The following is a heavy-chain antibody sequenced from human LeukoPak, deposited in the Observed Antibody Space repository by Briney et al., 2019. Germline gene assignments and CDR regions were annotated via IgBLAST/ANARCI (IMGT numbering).Heavy chain of an antibody. V-gene: IGHV3-23*01. D-gene: IGHD3-16*01. CDR1: GFTFSTYA. CDR2: ISGSGDST. CDR3: AKKTPSLGSFDY. J-gene: IGHJ4*02. Sequence: GGSLRLSCAASGFTFSTYAMSWVRQAPGKGLEWVSAISGSGDSTYYADSVEGRFTISRDNSKNTLYLQMNSLRAEDTAVYYCAKKTPSLGSFDYWGQGTLVTVSS.